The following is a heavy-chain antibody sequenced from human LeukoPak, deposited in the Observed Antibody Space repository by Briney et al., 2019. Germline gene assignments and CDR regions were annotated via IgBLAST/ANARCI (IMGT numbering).Heavy chain of an antibody. D-gene: IGHD3-22*01. Sequence: SVKVSCKASGYTFTSYYMHWVRQAPGQGLEWMGIINPSVGSTTYARKFQGRVTMTRDTSTRTVYMELSSLRSEDTAVYYCARGAYDSTGYYYFDYWGQGTLVTVSS. V-gene: IGHV1-46*01. CDR1: GYTFTSYY. CDR2: INPSVGST. CDR3: ARGAYDSTGYYYFDY. J-gene: IGHJ4*02.